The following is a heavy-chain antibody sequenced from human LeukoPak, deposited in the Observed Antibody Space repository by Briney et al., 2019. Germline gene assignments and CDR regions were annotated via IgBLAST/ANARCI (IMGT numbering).Heavy chain of an antibody. CDR1: GFTFDTYA. Sequence: PGESLRLSCAASGFTFDTYAMSWVSQAPGKGLEWDSVISGSGDSTEYADSVKGRFTISRDNSRNTLSLQMNNLRAEDTATYYCARDTYYSGSYIWFDPRGQGTLVTVSS. V-gene: IGHV3-23*01. CDR3: ARDTYYSGSYIWFDP. CDR2: ISGSGDST. D-gene: IGHD1-26*01. J-gene: IGHJ5*02.